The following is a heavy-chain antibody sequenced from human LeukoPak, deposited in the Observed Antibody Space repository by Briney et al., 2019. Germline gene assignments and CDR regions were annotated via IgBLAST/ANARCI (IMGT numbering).Heavy chain of an antibody. Sequence: GGSLRLSCAASGFTFSNYWMHWVRQAPGKGLVWVSRINSDESTTTYADSAKGRFTITRDNAKNTLYLQMNSLRADDTAVYYCVKDSPPRYSGSPPAYWGQGTLVTVSS. CDR2: INSDESTT. CDR3: VKDSPPRYSGSPPAY. V-gene: IGHV3-74*01. D-gene: IGHD1-26*01. J-gene: IGHJ4*02. CDR1: GFTFSNYW.